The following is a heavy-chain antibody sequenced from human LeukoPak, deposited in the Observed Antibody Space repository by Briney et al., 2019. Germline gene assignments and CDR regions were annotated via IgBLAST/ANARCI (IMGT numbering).Heavy chain of an antibody. D-gene: IGHD5-24*01. CDR2: VHSSGST. CDR3: TRGRGWLIDF. J-gene: IGHJ4*02. Sequence: SETLSLTCDVSGDSGASSGSYWSGWFRQPPGKGLEWIGYVHSSGSTKYNSSLGSRVTISMDTSRNQVSVKLRSVSAADTAVYFCTRGRGWLIDFWGRGTLVTVSS. CDR1: GDSGASSGSYW. V-gene: IGHV4-61*01.